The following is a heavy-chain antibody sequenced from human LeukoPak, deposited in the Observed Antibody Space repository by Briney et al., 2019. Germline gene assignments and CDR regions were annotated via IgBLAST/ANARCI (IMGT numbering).Heavy chain of an antibody. CDR2: LSGDGTAT. J-gene: IGHJ4*02. D-gene: IGHD3-10*01. V-gene: IGHV3-23*01. CDR1: QFTFRIYS. CDR3: AREYRGGFDY. Sequence: GGSLRLSCTASQFTFRIYSMSWVRQPPGKGLEWVSGLSGDGTATYYADSVKGRFTISRDNSKNTLYLQMNSLRVDDTAVYYCAREYRGGFDYWGQGTLVTVSS.